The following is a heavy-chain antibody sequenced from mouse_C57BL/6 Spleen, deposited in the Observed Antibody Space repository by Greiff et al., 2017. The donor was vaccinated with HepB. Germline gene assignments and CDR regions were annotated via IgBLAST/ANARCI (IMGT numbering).Heavy chain of an antibody. D-gene: IGHD2-4*01. Sequence: EVHLVESGGGLVKPGGSLKLSCAASGFTFSDYGMHWVRQAPEKGLEWVAYISSGSSTIYYADTVKGRFTISRDNAKNTLFLQMTSLRSEDTAMYYCARGYDYDGGAWFAYWGQGTLVTVSA. V-gene: IGHV5-17*01. CDR3: ARGYDYDGGAWFAY. J-gene: IGHJ3*01. CDR2: ISSGSSTI. CDR1: GFTFSDYG.